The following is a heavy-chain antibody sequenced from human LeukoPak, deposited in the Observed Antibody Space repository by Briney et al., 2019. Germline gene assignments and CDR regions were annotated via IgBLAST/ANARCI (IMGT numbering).Heavy chain of an antibody. J-gene: IGHJ4*02. CDR3: ARDATYCTNGVCYTRFDY. Sequence: PGGSLRLSCPASGFTFTSYWMSWVRQAPGKGLEWVARMNLDGSEKYYVDSVKGRFTISRDNAKTSLYLEMNSLRAEDTAVYYCARDATYCTNGVCYTRFDYWGQGTLVTVSS. D-gene: IGHD2-8*01. CDR1: GFTFTSYW. CDR2: MNLDGSEK. V-gene: IGHV3-7*01.